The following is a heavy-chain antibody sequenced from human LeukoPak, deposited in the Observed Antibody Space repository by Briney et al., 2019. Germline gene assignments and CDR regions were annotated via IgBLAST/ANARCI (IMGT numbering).Heavy chain of an antibody. CDR1: GGTFSGYY. CDR2: INHSGST. J-gene: IGHJ4*02. V-gene: IGHV4-34*01. D-gene: IGHD4-11*01. CDR3: ARGKTVTNYYYY. Sequence: PSETLSLTCAVYGGTFSGYYWSWIRQPPGKGLEWIGEINHSGSTNYNPSLRSRVTISVDTSKNQFSLKLSSVTAADTAVYHCARGKTVTNYYYYWGQGTLVTVSS.